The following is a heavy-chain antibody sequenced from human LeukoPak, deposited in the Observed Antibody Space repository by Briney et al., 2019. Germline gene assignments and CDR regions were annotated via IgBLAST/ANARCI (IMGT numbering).Heavy chain of an antibody. V-gene: IGHV3-48*03. D-gene: IGHD3-16*02. Sequence: GGSLRLSCAASGFTFRSYEMNWVRQAPGKGLEWVSFISNSGDSIYYADSVKGRFTISRDNAKNSLFLQMNSLRAEDTAVYYCTRSEARFMLSWGQGTLVTVSS. CDR2: ISNSGDSI. CDR3: TRSEARFMLS. CDR1: GFTFRSYE. J-gene: IGHJ4*02.